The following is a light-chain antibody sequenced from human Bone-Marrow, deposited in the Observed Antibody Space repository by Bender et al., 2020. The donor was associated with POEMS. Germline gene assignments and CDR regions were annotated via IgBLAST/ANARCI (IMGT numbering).Light chain of an antibody. J-gene: IGLJ2*01. V-gene: IGLV2-14*01. Sequence: QSALTQPASVSGSPGQSITISCTGTSSDVGGYNYVSWYQQHPGKAPKLMIYDVTNRPSGVSNRFSGSRSGNTASLQISGLQAEDEADYYCSSYAGRNNLVFGGGTKLTVL. CDR1: SSDVGGYNY. CDR3: SSYAGRNNLV. CDR2: DVT.